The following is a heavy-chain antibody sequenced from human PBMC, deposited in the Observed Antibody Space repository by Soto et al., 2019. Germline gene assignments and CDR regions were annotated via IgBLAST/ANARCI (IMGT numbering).Heavy chain of an antibody. D-gene: IGHD3-22*01. J-gene: IGHJ4*02. CDR2: IYYSGST. V-gene: IGHV4-31*02. Sequence: TSETLCLTWTVFGVSISGVGYCWTWIRQHPQKGLEWIGHIYYSGSTYYNPSLKSRVTVSVDTSKNQFSLKLSSVTAADTAVYYCAREYYYDSSGFDYWGQGTPVTVSS. CDR1: GVSISGVGYC. CDR3: AREYYYDSSGFDY.